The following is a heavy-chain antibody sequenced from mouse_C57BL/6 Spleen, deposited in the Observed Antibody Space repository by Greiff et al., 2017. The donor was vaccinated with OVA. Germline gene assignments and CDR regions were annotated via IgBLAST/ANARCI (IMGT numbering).Heavy chain of an antibody. Sequence: EVKLMESGGGLVKPGGSLKLSCAASGFTFSSYTMSWVRQTPEKRLEWVATISGGGGNTYYPDSVKGRFTISRDNAKNTLYLQMSSLRSEDTALYYCARRAYGSSYLYYFDYWGQGTTLTVSS. V-gene: IGHV5-9*01. CDR1: GFTFSSYT. D-gene: IGHD1-1*01. CDR2: ISGGGGNT. J-gene: IGHJ2*01. CDR3: ARRAYGSSYLYYFDY.